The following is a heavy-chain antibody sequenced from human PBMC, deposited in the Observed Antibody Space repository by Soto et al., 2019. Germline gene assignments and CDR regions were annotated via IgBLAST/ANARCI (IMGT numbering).Heavy chain of an antibody. CDR2: IRGSDSTT. V-gene: IGHV3-23*01. CDR1: GFTFSSYA. D-gene: IGHD6-13*01. J-gene: IGHJ4*02. Sequence: GGSLSLSCVGSGFTFSSYAMSWVRQAPGKGLEWVSAIRGSDSTTYYADSVKGRFTISRDNSRNTLHLQMDSLRVEDTAVYYCAKTLLSTSWYGLHDYGSQGTLVTVSS. CDR3: AKTLLSTSWYGLHDY.